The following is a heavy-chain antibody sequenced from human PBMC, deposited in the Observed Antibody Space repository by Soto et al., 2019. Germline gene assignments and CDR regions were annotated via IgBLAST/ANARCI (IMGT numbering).Heavy chain of an antibody. Sequence: QLQLQESGPGLVKPSETLSLTCSVSGGSISSSSYFWAWVRQPPGKGLEWIGSVNYRGTAYYTSPLESRLTMSADTSKNQFSLKLTSVTAADTAVYYCARLIYCSIGGCVFDYWGLGTLVAVSS. J-gene: IGHJ4*02. D-gene: IGHD2-15*01. V-gene: IGHV4-39*01. CDR1: GGSISSSSYF. CDR3: ARLIYCSIGGCVFDY. CDR2: VNYRGTA.